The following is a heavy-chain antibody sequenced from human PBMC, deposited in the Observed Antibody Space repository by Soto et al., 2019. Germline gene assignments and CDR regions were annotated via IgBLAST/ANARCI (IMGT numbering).Heavy chain of an antibody. CDR3: AKTLLLYSGSVDDT. D-gene: IGHD1-26*01. CDR2: ISYDGGNK. J-gene: IGHJ5*02. CDR1: GFSFCGYG. Sequence: QVQLVESGGGVVQPGRSLRLSCAASGFSFCGYGMHWVRQAPDKGLEWVAIISYDGGNKYYAESVKGRFTISRDNSKNTVYLEMNSLRSEDTAVYYCAKTLLLYSGSVDDTWGQGILVTVSS. V-gene: IGHV3-30*18.